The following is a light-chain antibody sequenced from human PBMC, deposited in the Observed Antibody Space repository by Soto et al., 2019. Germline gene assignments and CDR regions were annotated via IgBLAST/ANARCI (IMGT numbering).Light chain of an antibody. CDR2: GAF. V-gene: IGKV3-20*01. Sequence: IVLTQSQGTMSLSPLERPNFSCTPSQSVSSNYLAWYQQKPGQAPRLLIYGAFKRATGIPDRFSGSGSGTDFTLTISRMEPEDFAVYCCQQYGSSPRTFGQGTKVDIK. CDR1: QSVSSNY. CDR3: QQYGSSPRT. J-gene: IGKJ1*01.